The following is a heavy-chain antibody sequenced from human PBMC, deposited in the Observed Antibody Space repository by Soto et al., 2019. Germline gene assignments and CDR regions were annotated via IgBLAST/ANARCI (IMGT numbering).Heavy chain of an antibody. D-gene: IGHD2-15*01. Sequence: SETLSLTCAVSGYSISGGYYGGWIRQPPGKGLEWIGSIYHTGNTYYSPSLESRVTISVDTSKSHFSLRLTSVTAADTAVYYCARARILAAATIIDYWGEGTLVTV. CDR1: GYSISGGYY. CDR3: ARARILAAATIIDY. V-gene: IGHV4-38-2*01. J-gene: IGHJ4*02. CDR2: IYHTGNT.